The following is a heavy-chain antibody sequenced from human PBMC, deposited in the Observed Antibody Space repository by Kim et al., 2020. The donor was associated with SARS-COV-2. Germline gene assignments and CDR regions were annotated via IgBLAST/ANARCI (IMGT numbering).Heavy chain of an antibody. V-gene: IGHV1-69*13. CDR2: IIPIFGTA. CDR3: ARGSDGDCYSCYYYGMDV. J-gene: IGHJ6*02. D-gene: IGHD2-21*02. CDR1: GGTFSSYA. Sequence: SVKVSCKASGGTFSSYAISWVRQAPGQGLVWMGGIIPIFGTANYAQKFQGRVTITADESTSTAYMELSSLRSEDTAVYYCARGSDGDCYSCYYYGMDVWGQGTTVTVSS.